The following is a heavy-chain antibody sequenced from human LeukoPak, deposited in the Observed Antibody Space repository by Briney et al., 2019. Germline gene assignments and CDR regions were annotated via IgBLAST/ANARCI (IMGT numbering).Heavy chain of an antibody. V-gene: IGHV3-64D*09. CDR3: VKDFGDADNYFDF. CDR1: GFTFSSYA. D-gene: IGHD5-24*01. Sequence: GGSLRLSCSASGFTFSSYAMHWVRQAPGKGLEYVSVISSNGGSTYYADPVKGRFTISRDNSKNTLYLQMISLRDEDAAVYYCVKDFGDADNYFDFWGQGTPVTVSS. CDR2: ISSNGGST. J-gene: IGHJ4*02.